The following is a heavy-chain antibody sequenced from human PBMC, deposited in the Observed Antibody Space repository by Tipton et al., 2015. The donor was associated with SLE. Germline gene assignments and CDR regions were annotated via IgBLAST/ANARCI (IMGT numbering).Heavy chain of an antibody. J-gene: IGHJ4*02. CDR3: ATHDSSGYYFDY. V-gene: IGHV4-34*01. Sequence: TLSLTCAVYGGSFSGYYWSWIRQPPGKGLEWIGEINHSGSTNYNPSLKSRVTMSVDTSKNQFSLKLSSVTAADTAVYYCATHDSSGYYFDYWGQGTLVTVSS. CDR1: GGSFSGYY. D-gene: IGHD3-22*01. CDR2: INHSGST.